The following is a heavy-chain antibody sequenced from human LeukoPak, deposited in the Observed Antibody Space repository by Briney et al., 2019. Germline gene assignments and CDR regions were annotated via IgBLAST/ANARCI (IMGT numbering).Heavy chain of an antibody. J-gene: IGHJ5*02. CDR3: AREVTTGWFDP. D-gene: IGHD1-1*01. V-gene: IGHV3-13*01. CDR1: GFTFSSYD. Sequence: TGGSLRLSCAASGFTFSSYDMHWVRQATGKGLEWVSAIGTAGDTYYPGSVKGRFTISRENAKNSLYLQMNSLRAGDTAVYYCAREVTTGWFDPWGQGTLVTVSS. CDR2: IGTAGDT.